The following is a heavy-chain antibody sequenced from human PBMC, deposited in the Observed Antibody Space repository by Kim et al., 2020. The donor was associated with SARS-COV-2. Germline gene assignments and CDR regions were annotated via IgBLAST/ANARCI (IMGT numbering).Heavy chain of an antibody. CDR2: IIPIFGTA. D-gene: IGHD1-1*01. CDR1: GGIFSSYA. CDR3: AGGGPTYNIYYYYGMDV. V-gene: IGHV1-69*13. Sequence: SVKVSCKASGGIFSSYAISWVRQAPGQGLEWMGGIIPIFGTANYAQKFQGRVTITADASTSTAYMELSSLRSEDTAVYYCAGGGPTYNIYYYYGMDVWGQGTTVTVSS. J-gene: IGHJ6*02.